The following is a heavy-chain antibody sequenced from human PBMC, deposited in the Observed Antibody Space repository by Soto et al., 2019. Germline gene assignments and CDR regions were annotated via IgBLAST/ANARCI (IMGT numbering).Heavy chain of an antibody. V-gene: IGHV3-74*01. CDR2: INSDGSTT. CDR1: GFTFCNYW. CDR3: ARGNYYSMDV. Sequence: PGGSLRLSCAATGFTFCNYWMHWVRQTPGKGLVWVSRINSDGSTTNYADSVKGRFTISRDSAKNTLYLQMNSLRAEDTAVYYCARGNYYSMDVWGQGTTVTVSS. J-gene: IGHJ6*02.